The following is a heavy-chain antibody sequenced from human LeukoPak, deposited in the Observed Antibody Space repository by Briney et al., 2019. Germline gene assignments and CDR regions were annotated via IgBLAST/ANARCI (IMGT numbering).Heavy chain of an antibody. CDR2: INHDGTGT. Sequence: PGGSLRLSCAASGFTFSNFWMHWVRQVPGKGLVWVSGINHDGTGTYYADSVKGRFTISRDNAKNTVYLQMNSLRAEDTAVYYCAKDPWYYGSGTTLVDYWGQGTLVTVSS. CDR1: GFTFSNFW. CDR3: AKDPWYYGSGTTLVDY. D-gene: IGHD3-10*01. J-gene: IGHJ4*02. V-gene: IGHV3-74*01.